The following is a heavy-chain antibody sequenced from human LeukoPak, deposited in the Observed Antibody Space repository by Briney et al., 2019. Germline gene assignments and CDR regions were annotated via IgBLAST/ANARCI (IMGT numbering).Heavy chain of an antibody. J-gene: IGHJ4*02. V-gene: IGHV4-34*01. Sequence: SETLSLTCAVYGGSFSGYYWSWIRQPTGKGLEWIGEINHSGSTNYNPSLKSRVTISVDTSKNQFSLKLSSVTAADTAVYYCTRGPHPKYSSSSGYFDYWGQGTLVTVSS. CDR3: TRGPHPKYSSSSGYFDY. CDR1: GGSFSGYY. CDR2: INHSGST. D-gene: IGHD6-6*01.